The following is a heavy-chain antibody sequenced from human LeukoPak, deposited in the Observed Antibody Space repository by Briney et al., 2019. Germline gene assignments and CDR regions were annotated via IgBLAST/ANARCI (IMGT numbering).Heavy chain of an antibody. CDR2: IRYDGSNK. J-gene: IGHJ4*02. D-gene: IGHD3-22*01. CDR1: GFTFSSYG. CDR3: AKDHSDYDSSGYYN. Sequence: GGSLRLSCAASGFTFSSYGMHWVRQAPGKGLEWVAFIRYDGSNKYYADSVKGRFTISRDNSKNTLYLQMNSLRAEDTAVYYCAKDHSDYDSSGYYNWGQGTLVTVSS. V-gene: IGHV3-30*02.